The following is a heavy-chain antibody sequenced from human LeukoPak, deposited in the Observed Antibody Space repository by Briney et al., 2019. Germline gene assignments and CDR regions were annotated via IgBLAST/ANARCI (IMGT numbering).Heavy chain of an antibody. V-gene: IGHV4-59*12. CDR3: ARVKAVAGHYFDY. Sequence: SETLSLTCTVSGGSISSFYWSWIRQPPGKGLEWIGNIYHTGSTNYNPSLKSRVTISVDTSKNQFSLKLSSVTAADTAVYYCARVKAVAGHYFDYWGQGTLVTVSS. CDR1: GGSISSFY. CDR2: IYHTGST. D-gene: IGHD6-19*01. J-gene: IGHJ4*02.